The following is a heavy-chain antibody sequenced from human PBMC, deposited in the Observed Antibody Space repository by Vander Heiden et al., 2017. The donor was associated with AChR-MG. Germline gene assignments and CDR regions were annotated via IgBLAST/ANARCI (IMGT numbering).Heavy chain of an antibody. CDR2: ISYDGSNK. CDR3: AKDTRGYSYGTFDY. J-gene: IGHJ4*02. D-gene: IGHD5-18*01. Sequence: QVQLVESGGGVVQPGRSPRLSCAASGFTFSSYGMHWVRQAPGKGLEWVAVISYDGSNKYYADSVKGRFTISRDNSKNTLYLQMNSLRAEDTAVYYCAKDTRGYSYGTFDYWGQGTLVTVSS. CDR1: GFTFSSYG. V-gene: IGHV3-30*18.